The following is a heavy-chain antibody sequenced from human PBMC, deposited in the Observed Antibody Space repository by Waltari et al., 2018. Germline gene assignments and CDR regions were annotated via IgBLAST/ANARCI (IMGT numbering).Heavy chain of an antibody. CDR1: GFTFSSYA. CDR2: ISVSGGST. CDR3: GERYSYGF. Sequence: EVQLLESGGGLVQPGGSLRLSCAASGFTFSSYAMSWVRQAPGKGREWFSVISVSGGSTYSADSVKGRFTISRDNSKNTLYLQMNSLRAEDTAVYYCGERYSYGFWGQGTLVTVSS. J-gene: IGHJ4*02. D-gene: IGHD5-18*01. V-gene: IGHV3-23*01.